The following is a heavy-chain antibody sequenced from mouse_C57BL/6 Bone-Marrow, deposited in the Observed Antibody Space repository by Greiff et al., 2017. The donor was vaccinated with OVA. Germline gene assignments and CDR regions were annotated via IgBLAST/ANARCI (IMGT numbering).Heavy chain of an antibody. CDR3: ASQDYGSSPYWYFDV. J-gene: IGHJ1*03. Sequence: QVQLQQPGAELVRPGSSVKLSCKASGYTFTSYWMDWVKQRPGQGLEWIGNIYPSDSETHYNQKFKDKATLTVDKSYSTAFLQLNSLTSEDSSVYYCASQDYGSSPYWYFDVWGTGTTVTVSS. D-gene: IGHD1-1*01. CDR1: GYTFTSYW. CDR2: IYPSDSET. V-gene: IGHV1-61*01.